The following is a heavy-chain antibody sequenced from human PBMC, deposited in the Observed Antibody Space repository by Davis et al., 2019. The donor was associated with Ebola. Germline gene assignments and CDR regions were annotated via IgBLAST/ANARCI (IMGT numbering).Heavy chain of an antibody. CDR1: GFTFSSYA. Sequence: PGGSLRLSCAASGFTFSSYAMHWVRQAPGKGLEWVAVISYDGSNKYYADSVKGRFTISRDNSKNTLYLQMNSLRAEDTAVYYCARDGTMVRGVIDCWGQGTLVTVSS. D-gene: IGHD3-10*01. CDR2: ISYDGSNK. V-gene: IGHV3-30-3*01. J-gene: IGHJ4*02. CDR3: ARDGTMVRGVIDC.